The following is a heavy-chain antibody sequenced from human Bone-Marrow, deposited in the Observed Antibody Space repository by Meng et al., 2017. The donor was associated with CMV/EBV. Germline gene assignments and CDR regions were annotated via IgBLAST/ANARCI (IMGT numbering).Heavy chain of an antibody. Sequence: ASVKVSCKASGYTFTTYDIDWVRQATGQGLEWMGWMNPNSGNTGYAQKFEGRVTMTRNTSISTAYMELSSLRSEDTAVYYCARRGVAARRGSWFAPWGQGTPVTVSS. CDR3: ARRGVAARRGSWFAP. J-gene: IGHJ5*02. V-gene: IGHV1-8*01. CDR2: MNPNSGNT. CDR1: GYTFTTYD. D-gene: IGHD6-6*01.